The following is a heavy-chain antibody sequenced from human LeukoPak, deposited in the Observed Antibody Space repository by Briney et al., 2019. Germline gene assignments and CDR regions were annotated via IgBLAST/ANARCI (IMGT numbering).Heavy chain of an antibody. CDR1: GYTFTGYY. CDR3: ARVPLYYYDSSGYSPIFDY. Sequence: ASVKVSCKASGYTFTGYYMHWVRQAPGQGLEWMGWINPNSGGTNYAQKFQGRVTMTRDTSISTAYMELSRLRSDDTAVYYCARVPLYYYDSSGYSPIFDYWGQGTLVTVSS. V-gene: IGHV1-2*02. CDR2: INPNSGGT. D-gene: IGHD3-22*01. J-gene: IGHJ4*02.